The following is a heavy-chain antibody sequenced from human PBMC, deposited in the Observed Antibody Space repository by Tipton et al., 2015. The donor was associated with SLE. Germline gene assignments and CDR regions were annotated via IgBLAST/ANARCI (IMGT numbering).Heavy chain of an antibody. J-gene: IGHJ6*02. V-gene: IGHV1-69*06. CDR1: GYTFTDYY. CDR2: IIPIFGTA. Sequence: QLVQSGPEVKKPGASVKVSCKASGYTFTDYYMHWVRQAPGQGLEWMGGIIPIFGTANYAQKFQGRVTITADKSTSTAYMELSSLRSEDTAVYYCARERGYYYGMDVWGQGTTVTVSS. D-gene: IGHD3-10*01. CDR3: ARERGYYYGMDV.